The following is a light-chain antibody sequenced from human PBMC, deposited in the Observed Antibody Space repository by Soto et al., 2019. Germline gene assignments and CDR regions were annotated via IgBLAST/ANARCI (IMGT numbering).Light chain of an antibody. CDR3: MQGGQWPYT. CDR2: KIS. J-gene: IGKJ2*01. Sequence: DVVLTQSPLSLPVTLGQPASISCRSSQSLVLSDGNTYLNWFQQRPGQSPRRLIYKISNRDSGVPDRFSGSGSGTDFTLKISRVEAEDVGLYYCMQGGQWPYTFGLGTKLEIK. CDR1: QSLVLSDGNTY. V-gene: IGKV2-30*02.